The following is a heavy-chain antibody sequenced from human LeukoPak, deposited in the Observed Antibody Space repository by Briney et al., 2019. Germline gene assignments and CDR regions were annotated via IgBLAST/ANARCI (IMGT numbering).Heavy chain of an antibody. CDR1: SGSISSTSYF. D-gene: IGHD6-6*01. CDR3: ARREGARPMDY. CDR2: IYYSGST. V-gene: IGHV4-39*01. Sequence: PSETLSLTCTASSGSISSTSYFWGWIRQPPGKGLEWIGSIYYSGSTYYNPSLKSRVTISVDTSKNQFSLKLSSVTAADTAVYYCARREGARPMDYWGQGTLVTVSS. J-gene: IGHJ4*02.